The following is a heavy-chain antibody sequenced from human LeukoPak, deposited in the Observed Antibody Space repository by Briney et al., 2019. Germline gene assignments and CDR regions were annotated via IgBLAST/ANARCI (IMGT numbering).Heavy chain of an antibody. CDR2: IYTSGST. J-gene: IGHJ3*02. CDR3: ARRGGLASHAFDI. D-gene: IGHD6-19*01. Sequence: PSETLSLTCTVSGGSISSGSYYWSWIRQPAGKGLEWIGRIYTSGSTNYNPSLKSRVTISVDTSKNQFSLKLSSVTAADTAVYYCARRGGLASHAFDIWGQGTMVTVSS. V-gene: IGHV4-61*02. CDR1: GGSISSGSYY.